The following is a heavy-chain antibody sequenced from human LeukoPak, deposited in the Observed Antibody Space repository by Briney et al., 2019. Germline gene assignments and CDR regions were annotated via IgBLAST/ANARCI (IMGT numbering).Heavy chain of an antibody. CDR1: GGSISSSSYY. V-gene: IGHV4-39*01. Sequence: SETLSLTCTVSGGSISSSSYYWGWIRQPPGKGLEWIGSIYYSGSTNYNPSLKSRVTISVDTSKNQFSLKLSSVTAADTAVYYCARHSSGWSGIDDYWGQGTLVTVSS. CDR2: IYYSGST. CDR3: ARHSSGWSGIDDY. D-gene: IGHD6-19*01. J-gene: IGHJ4*02.